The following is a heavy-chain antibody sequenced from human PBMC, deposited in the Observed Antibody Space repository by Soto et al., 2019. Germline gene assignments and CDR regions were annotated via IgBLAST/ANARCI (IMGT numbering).Heavy chain of an antibody. CDR3: AKIVMVVAATPRWFDP. CDR1: GFTFSSYA. D-gene: IGHD2-15*01. CDR2: ISGSGGST. J-gene: IGHJ5*02. Sequence: GGSLRLSCAASGFTFSSYAMSWVRQAPGKGLEWVSAISGSGGSTYYADSVKGRFTISRDNSKNTLYLQMNSLRAEDTAVYYCAKIVMVVAATPRWFDPWGQGTLVTVSS. V-gene: IGHV3-23*01.